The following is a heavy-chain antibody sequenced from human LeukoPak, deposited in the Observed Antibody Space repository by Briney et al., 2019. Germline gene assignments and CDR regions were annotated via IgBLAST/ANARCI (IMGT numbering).Heavy chain of an antibody. Sequence: ASVKVSCKASGYTFTSYGISWVRQAPGQGLEWMGWISAYNGNTNYAQKLQGRVTMNTDTSTSTAYMEVRGLRSDDTAVYYCVRDNYDSSAENDYWGQGTLVTVSS. CDR2: ISAYNGNT. J-gene: IGHJ4*02. CDR3: VRDNYDSSAENDY. CDR1: GYTFTSYG. V-gene: IGHV1-18*04. D-gene: IGHD3-22*01.